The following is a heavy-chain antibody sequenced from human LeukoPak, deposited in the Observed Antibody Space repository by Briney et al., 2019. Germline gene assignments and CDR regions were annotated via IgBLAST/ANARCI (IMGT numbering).Heavy chain of an antibody. CDR1: GDSFSGYY. CDR2: INHSGST. J-gene: IGHJ5*02. CDR3: ARRRYSSSWYEGKYNWFDP. V-gene: IGHV4-34*01. D-gene: IGHD6-13*01. Sequence: SETLSLTCAVYGDSFSGYYWSWLRQPPGKGLEWIGEINHSGSTNYNPSLKSRVTISVDTSKNQFSLKLSSVTAADTAVYYCARRRYSSSWYEGKYNWFDPWGQGTLVTVSS.